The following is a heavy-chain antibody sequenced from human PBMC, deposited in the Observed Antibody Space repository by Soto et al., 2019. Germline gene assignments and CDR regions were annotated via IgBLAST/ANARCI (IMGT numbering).Heavy chain of an antibody. CDR1: GFTFTSHA. V-gene: IGHV3-23*01. J-gene: IGHJ4*02. CDR2: ISANGGST. CDR3: AKGAAYCGGGSCNVSPGSD. D-gene: IGHD2-15*01. Sequence: EVQLLESGGDLVQPGGSLRLSCAASGFTFTSHAMSWVRHVPGKGLEWVSAISANGGSTYYADSVKGRFTISRDNSQNTLYVQMNSLRAEDTAIYYCAKGAAYCGGGSCNVSPGSDWGQGTLVTVSS.